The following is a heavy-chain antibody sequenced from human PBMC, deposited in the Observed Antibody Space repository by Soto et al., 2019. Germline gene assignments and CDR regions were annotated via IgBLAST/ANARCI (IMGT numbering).Heavy chain of an antibody. D-gene: IGHD3-22*01. CDR2: IKQDGSEK. J-gene: IGHJ6*02. V-gene: IGHV3-7*05. CDR3: ARDHHCDSSGYHLSYGMYV. Sequence: EVQLVESGGGLVQPGGSLRLSCAASGFTFSSYWMSWVRQAPGKGLEWVANIKQDGSEKYYVDSVKGRFTIPRDNAKNSLELQMNSLRAEDTAVYYCARDHHCDSSGYHLSYGMYVWGQGTTVTASS. CDR1: GFTFSSYW.